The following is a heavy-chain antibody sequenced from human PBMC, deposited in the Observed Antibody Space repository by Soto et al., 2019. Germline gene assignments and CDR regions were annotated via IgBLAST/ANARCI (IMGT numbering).Heavy chain of an antibody. D-gene: IGHD3-16*01. V-gene: IGHV1-46*03. CDR2: INPSGGST. J-gene: IGHJ4*02. Sequence: QVQLVQSGAEVKKPGASVKVSCKASGYTFTSYYLSWVRQTPGQWLEWMGIINPSGGSTNHAQKFKGRVNMTSETSTSTGHMELSSLRSEDTAVYYCARLTYFDYIRGSRGDDYWGQGTLVTVSS. CDR3: ARLTYFDYIRGSRGDDY. CDR1: GYTFTSYY.